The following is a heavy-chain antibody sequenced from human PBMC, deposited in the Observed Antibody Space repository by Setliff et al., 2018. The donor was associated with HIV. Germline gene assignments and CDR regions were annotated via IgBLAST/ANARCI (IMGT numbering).Heavy chain of an antibody. J-gene: IGHJ4*02. Sequence: ASVKVSCKASGFTFTNYAIHWVRQAPGQRLEWMGWINVDSGNTKYLQDLQGRVTITKDRSAGTAYMEVSNLRSEDMAVYYCARERDSNGYQFDYWGQGTLVTVSS. D-gene: IGHD3-22*01. CDR2: INVDSGNT. CDR1: GFTFTNYA. V-gene: IGHV1-3*03. CDR3: ARERDSNGYQFDY.